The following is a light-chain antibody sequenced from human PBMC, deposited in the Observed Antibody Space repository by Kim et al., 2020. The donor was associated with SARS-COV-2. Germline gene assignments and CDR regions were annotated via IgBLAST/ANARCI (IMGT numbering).Light chain of an antibody. CDR1: KIERKS. J-gene: IGLJ2*01. CDR3: QVWENTLRT. Sequence: PRKKARYTCGGNKIERKSFHWYQPKPGPAPVLVIYYDSHRPPGVSERFSASNTGNTAALAISSVEPGDEADYYCQVWENTLRTFGGGTQLTVL. V-gene: IGLV3-21*01. CDR2: YDS.